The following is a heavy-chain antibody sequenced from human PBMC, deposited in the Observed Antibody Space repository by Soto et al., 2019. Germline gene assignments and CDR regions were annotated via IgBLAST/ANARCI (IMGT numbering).Heavy chain of an antibody. CDR2: ISFDGSLK. CDR3: ARTYSSSWNYFDY. J-gene: IGHJ4*02. CDR1: GFTFDSHT. V-gene: IGHV3-30*04. D-gene: IGHD6-13*01. Sequence: QVQLVESGGGVVPPGRSLRLSCAASGFTFDSHTMHWVRQAPGKGLEWVALISFDGSLKYDADSVKGRFTISRDNFKNTLFLEMNSLRAEDTGVYYCARTYSSSWNYFDYWGQGTLVTVSS.